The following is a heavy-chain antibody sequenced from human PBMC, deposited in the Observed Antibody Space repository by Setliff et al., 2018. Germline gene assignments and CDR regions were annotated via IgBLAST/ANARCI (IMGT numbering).Heavy chain of an antibody. D-gene: IGHD1-26*01. CDR3: ARDQSPHYYHPASGDAFDS. CDR1: GDTFRTYS. CDR2: IIPIFGAA. Sequence: SVKVSCKISGDTFRTYSINWVRQAPGQGLEWMGGIIPIFGAADYAQEFQGRVTITTDESASTSYMELISLRSDDTAVYYCARDQSPHYYHPASGDAFDSWGQGTLVTVSS. J-gene: IGHJ3*01. V-gene: IGHV1-69*05.